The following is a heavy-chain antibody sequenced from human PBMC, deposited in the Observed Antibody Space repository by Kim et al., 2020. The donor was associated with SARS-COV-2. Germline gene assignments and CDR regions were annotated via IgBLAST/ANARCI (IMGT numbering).Heavy chain of an antibody. Sequence: AQKLQGRVTMTTDTSTSTAYMELRSLRSDDTAVYYCARDGAAREKSYFDYWGQGTLVTVSS. V-gene: IGHV1-18*01. D-gene: IGHD6-6*01. J-gene: IGHJ4*02. CDR3: ARDGAAREKSYFDY.